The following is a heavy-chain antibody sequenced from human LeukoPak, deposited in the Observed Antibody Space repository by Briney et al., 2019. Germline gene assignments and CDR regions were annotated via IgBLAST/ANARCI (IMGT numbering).Heavy chain of an antibody. CDR3: AKDGSSSMGHIVVVWYAFDI. Sequence: GASVKVSCKSSGYTFRLYGVSWVRQAPGQGLEWMGWISGYTGNTNYAQKFKGRVTMTTDTSTGTAYMELRSLRSDDTAVYYCAKDGSSSMGHIVVVWYAFDIWGQGTMVTVSS. V-gene: IGHV1-18*01. D-gene: IGHD2-21*01. J-gene: IGHJ3*02. CDR1: GYTFRLYG. CDR2: ISGYTGNT.